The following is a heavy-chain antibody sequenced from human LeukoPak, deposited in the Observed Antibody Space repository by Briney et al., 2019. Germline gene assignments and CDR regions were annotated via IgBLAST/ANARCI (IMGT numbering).Heavy chain of an antibody. Sequence: GGSLRLSCAASGFTLSSYAMHWVRQAPGKGLEYVSAISSNGGSTYYANSVKGRFTISRDNSKNTLYLQMGSLRAEDMAVYYCARDIAAGGGYSPDAFDIWGQGTMVTVSS. CDR3: ARDIAAGGGYSPDAFDI. V-gene: IGHV3-64*01. CDR1: GFTLSSYA. J-gene: IGHJ3*02. CDR2: ISSNGGST. D-gene: IGHD3-16*01.